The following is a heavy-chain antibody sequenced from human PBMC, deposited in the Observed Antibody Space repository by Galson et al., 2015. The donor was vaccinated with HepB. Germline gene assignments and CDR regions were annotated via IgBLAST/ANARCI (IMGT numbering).Heavy chain of an antibody. V-gene: IGHV1-18*04. J-gene: IGHJ3*02. CDR2: ISAYNGNT. CDR3: AREVLWFGEPPSHAFDI. D-gene: IGHD3-10*01. CDR1: GYTFTSYG. Sequence: SVKVSCKASGYTFTSYGISWVRQAPGQGLEWMGWISAYNGNTNYAQKLQGRVTMTTDTSTSTAYMELRSLRSDDTAVYYCAREVLWFGEPPSHAFDIWGQGTMVTVSS.